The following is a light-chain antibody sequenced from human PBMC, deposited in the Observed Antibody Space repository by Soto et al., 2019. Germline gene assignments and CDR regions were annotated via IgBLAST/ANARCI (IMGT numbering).Light chain of an antibody. CDR1: QSISSNY. J-gene: IGKJ1*01. CDR2: GVF. Sequence: EIVLTQSPGTLSLSPGERATLSCRASQSISSNYLAWYQQKPGQAPRLLIYGVFRRAAGIPGRFSGSGSGTDFTLTISRLEPEDFAVYYCQQYGSSPPWTFGQGTKVDIK. CDR3: QQYGSSPPWT. V-gene: IGKV3-20*01.